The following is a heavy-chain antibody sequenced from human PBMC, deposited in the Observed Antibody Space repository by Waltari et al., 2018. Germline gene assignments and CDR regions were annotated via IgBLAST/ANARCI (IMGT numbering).Heavy chain of an antibody. V-gene: IGHV3-74*01. CDR1: GFTFSSYW. Sequence: EMQLVESGGGLVQPGGSLRLSCAASGFTFSSYWMHWVRQAPGTAVVGGSRSKRDGSSTTYADSVNGVLPISRDNAQNTLSRQMNSLRGEDTAVYYCARGRDDYPLSPFATCGQATMVTVSS. D-gene: IGHD4-17*01. CDR2: SKRDGSST. CDR3: ARGRDDYPLSPFAT. J-gene: IGHJ3*02.